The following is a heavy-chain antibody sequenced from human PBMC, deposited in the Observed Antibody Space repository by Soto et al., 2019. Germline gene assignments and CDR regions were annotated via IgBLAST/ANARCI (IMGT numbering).Heavy chain of an antibody. V-gene: IGHV1-2*04. J-gene: IGHJ5*02. CDR1: GYTFTGYY. Sequence: GASVKVSCKASGYTFTGYYMHWVRQAPGQGLEWMGWINPNSGGTNYAQKFQGWVTMTRDTSISTAYMELSGLRSDDTAVYYCARRRTNNGFGPWGQGTLVTVSS. CDR3: ARRRTNNGFGP. CDR2: INPNSGGT.